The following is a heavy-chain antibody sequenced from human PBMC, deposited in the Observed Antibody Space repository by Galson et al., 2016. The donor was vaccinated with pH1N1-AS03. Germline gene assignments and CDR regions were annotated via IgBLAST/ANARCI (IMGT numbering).Heavy chain of an antibody. V-gene: IGHV3-33*01. Sequence: SLRLSCAASEFTFSDYGMHWVRQAPGKGLEWVAVIWYDGSNTYYADSVKGRFTISRDNSKNTLYLQMNSLRAEDTAVYYCARDRGGYCSSTSCYAGFGYYYGMDVWGQGTTVTVSS. CDR1: EFTFSDYG. D-gene: IGHD2-2*01. J-gene: IGHJ6*02. CDR2: IWYDGSNT. CDR3: ARDRGGYCSSTSCYAGFGYYYGMDV.